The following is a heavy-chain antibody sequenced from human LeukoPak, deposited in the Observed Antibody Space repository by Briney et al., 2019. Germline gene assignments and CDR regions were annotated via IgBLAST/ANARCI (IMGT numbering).Heavy chain of an antibody. D-gene: IGHD3-16*01. CDR3: ARNRRRGRIDY. V-gene: IGHV1-24*01. CDR2: FDPEDGET. J-gene: IGHJ4*02. CDR1: GYTLTELS. Sequence: ASVKVSCKVSGYTLTELSMHWVRQAPGKGLEWMGGFDPEDGETIYAQKFQGRVTMTRNTSISTAYMELSSLRSEDTAVYYCARNRRRGRIDYWGQGTLVTVSS.